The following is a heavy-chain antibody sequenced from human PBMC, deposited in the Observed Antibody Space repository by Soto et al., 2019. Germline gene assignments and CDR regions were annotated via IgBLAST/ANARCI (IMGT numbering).Heavy chain of an antibody. Sequence: SETLSLTCAVYGGSFSGYYWSWIRQPPGKGLEWIGEINHSGSTNYNPSLKSRVTISVDTSKNQFSLKLSSVTAADTAVYYCARGPPRVAVAAPDDYWGQGTLVTVSS. D-gene: IGHD6-19*01. CDR1: GGSFSGYY. CDR2: INHSGST. J-gene: IGHJ4*02. CDR3: ARGPPRVAVAAPDDY. V-gene: IGHV4-34*01.